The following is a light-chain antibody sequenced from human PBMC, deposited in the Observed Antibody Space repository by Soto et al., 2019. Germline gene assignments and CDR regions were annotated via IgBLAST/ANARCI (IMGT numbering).Light chain of an antibody. Sequence: GRWIIIYCTGTSSDVGGYNYVSWYQQHPGKAPKFMIYDVSNRPSGVSNRFSGSKSGNTASLTISGLQAEDEADYYCCSYTTSNTRQIVFGTGTKVTVL. CDR2: DVS. CDR3: CSYTTSNTRQIV. J-gene: IGLJ1*01. V-gene: IGLV2-14*04. CDR1: SSDVGGYNY.